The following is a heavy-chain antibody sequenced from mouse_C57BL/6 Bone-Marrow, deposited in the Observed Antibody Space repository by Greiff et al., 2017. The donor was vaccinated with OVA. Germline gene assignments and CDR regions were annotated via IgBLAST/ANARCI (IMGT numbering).Heavy chain of an antibody. CDR3: TPLTGDY. Sequence: EVQLQQSGAELVRPGASVKLSCTASGFNIKDDYMHWVKQRPEQGLEWIGWIDPENGDTEYASKFQGKGTIKADTSSNPAYLQLSSLTSEDTAVYYCTPLTGDYWGQGTSVTVSS. CDR1: GFNIKDDY. V-gene: IGHV14-4*01. CDR2: IDPENGDT. J-gene: IGHJ4*01.